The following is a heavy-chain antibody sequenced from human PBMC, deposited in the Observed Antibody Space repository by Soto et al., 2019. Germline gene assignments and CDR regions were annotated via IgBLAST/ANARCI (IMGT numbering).Heavy chain of an antibody. CDR3: ARHESRSRPEAYYYYYYMDV. D-gene: IGHD2-2*01. Sequence: SETLSLTCTVSGGSISSYYWSWIRQPPGKGLEWIGYIYYSGSTNYNPSLKSRVTISVDTSKNQFSLKLSSVTAADTAVYYCARHESRSRPEAYYYYYYMDVWGKGTTVTVSS. V-gene: IGHV4-59*08. CDR1: GGSISSYY. J-gene: IGHJ6*03. CDR2: IYYSGST.